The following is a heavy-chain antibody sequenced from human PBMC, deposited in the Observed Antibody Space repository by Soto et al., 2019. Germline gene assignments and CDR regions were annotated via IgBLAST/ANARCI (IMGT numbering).Heavy chain of an antibody. CDR1: GFTFSSYA. Sequence: EVQLLESGGGLVQPGKSLRLSCAASGFTFSSYAMNWVRQAPGKGLEWVSVISGSGGNTNYADSVKGRFTISRDNSKNTVFLQMNSLRAEDTAVYSCATESFDYWGQGTLVTVSS. J-gene: IGHJ4*02. CDR2: ISGSGGNT. V-gene: IGHV3-23*01. CDR3: ATESFDY.